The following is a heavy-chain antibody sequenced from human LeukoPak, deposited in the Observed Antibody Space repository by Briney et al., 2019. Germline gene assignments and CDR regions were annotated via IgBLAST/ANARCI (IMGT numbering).Heavy chain of an antibody. D-gene: IGHD2-2*01. V-gene: IGHV4-39*01. CDR1: GGSISSSSYY. CDR3: ARLTVMPSPLLDY. Sequence: SETLSLTCTVSGGSISSSSYYWGWIRQPPGKGLEWIGSIYYSGSTYYNPSLKSRVTISVDTSKNQFSLKLSSVTAADTAVYYCARLTVMPSPLLDYWGQGTLVTVSS. J-gene: IGHJ4*02. CDR2: IYYSGST.